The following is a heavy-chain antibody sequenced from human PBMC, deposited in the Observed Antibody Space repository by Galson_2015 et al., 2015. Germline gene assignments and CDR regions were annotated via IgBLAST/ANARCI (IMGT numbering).Heavy chain of an antibody. J-gene: IGHJ3*02. V-gene: IGHV4-31*03. Sequence: TLSLTCTVSGGSISSGGYYWSWIRQHPGKGLEWIGYIYYSGSTYYNPSLKSRVTISVDTSKNQFSLKLSSVTAADTAVYYCARDEKAGTAMADDAFDIWGQGTMVTVSS. D-gene: IGHD5-18*01. CDR2: IYYSGST. CDR1: GGSISSGGYY. CDR3: ARDEKAGTAMADDAFDI.